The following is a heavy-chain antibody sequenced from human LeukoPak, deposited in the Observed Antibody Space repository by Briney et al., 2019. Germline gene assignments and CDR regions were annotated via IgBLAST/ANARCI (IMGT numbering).Heavy chain of an antibody. J-gene: IGHJ4*02. D-gene: IGHD5-12*01. CDR1: GFTFSNYW. V-gene: IGHV3-7*01. Sequence: PGGSLSLSCAASGFTFSNYWMTWVRHAPGKGLEWVAHINQDGSEEHYMDSVKARFTISRDNAKNSLSLQMNSLRAEDTAVYYCVRDGGVSGYDLLDYWGQGTLVTVSS. CDR3: VRDGGVSGYDLLDY. CDR2: INQDGSEE.